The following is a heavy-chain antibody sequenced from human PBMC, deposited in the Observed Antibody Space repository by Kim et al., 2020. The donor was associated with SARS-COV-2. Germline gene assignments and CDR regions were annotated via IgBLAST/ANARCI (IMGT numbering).Heavy chain of an antibody. CDR1: GGSFSDCY. CDR2: INHSGSA. Sequence: SETLSLTCAVYGGSFSDCYWIWVRQSPGKGLEWLGEINHSGSANYNPSLKGRVTMSVDRSKNQFSLKMNSVTAADTAVYYCAGSGWQNHTWGKIDYWG. CDR3: AGSGWQNHTWGKIDY. J-gene: IGHJ4*01. D-gene: IGHD6-25*01. V-gene: IGHV4-34*01.